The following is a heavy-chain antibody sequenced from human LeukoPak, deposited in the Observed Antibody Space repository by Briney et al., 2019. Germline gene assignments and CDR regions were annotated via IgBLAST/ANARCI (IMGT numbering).Heavy chain of an antibody. D-gene: IGHD3-9*01. Sequence: GGSLRLSCAASGFTFSYFSMNWVRQAPGKGLEWVSSISSSGTYKYYADSVKGRFSISRDNAKNSLYLQMNSLRAEDTAVYYCARERNFDWLSSFDYWGQGTLVTVSS. J-gene: IGHJ4*02. CDR1: GFTFSYFS. CDR2: ISSSGTYK. CDR3: ARERNFDWLSSFDY. V-gene: IGHV3-21*01.